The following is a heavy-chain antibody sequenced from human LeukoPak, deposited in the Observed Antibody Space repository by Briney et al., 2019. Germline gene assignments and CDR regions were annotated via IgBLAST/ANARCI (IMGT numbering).Heavy chain of an antibody. CDR2: ISYDGSNK. Sequence: GGSLRLSCAASGFTFSSYAMHWVRQAPGKGLEWVAVISYDGSNKYYADSVKGRFTISRDNSKNTLYLQMNSLRAEDTAVYYCASGGWNDAFDIWGQGTMVTV. CDR3: ASGGWNDAFDI. D-gene: IGHD1-1*01. V-gene: IGHV3-30-3*01. J-gene: IGHJ3*02. CDR1: GFTFSSYA.